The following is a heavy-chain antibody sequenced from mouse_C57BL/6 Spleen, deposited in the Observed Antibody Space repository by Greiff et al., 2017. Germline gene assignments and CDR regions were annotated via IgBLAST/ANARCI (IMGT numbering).Heavy chain of an antibody. J-gene: IGHJ4*01. CDR1: GYTFTDYE. Sequence: VQLQQSGAELVRPGASVTLSCKASGYTFTDYEMHWVKQTPVHGLEWIGAIDPETGGTAYNQKFKGKAILTADKSSSTAYMELRSLTSEDAAVYYCTRGRNPYAMEYWGQGTSVTVSS. CDR3: TRGRNPYAMEY. V-gene: IGHV1-15*01. CDR2: IDPETGGT.